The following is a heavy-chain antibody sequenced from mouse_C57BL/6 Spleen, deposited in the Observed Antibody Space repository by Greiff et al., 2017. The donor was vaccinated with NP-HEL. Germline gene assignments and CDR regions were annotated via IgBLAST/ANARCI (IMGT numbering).Heavy chain of an antibody. CDR3: ARLYYDPYYAMDY. CDR2: IYPGDGDT. D-gene: IGHD2-4*01. J-gene: IGHJ4*01. CDR1: GYAFSSYW. V-gene: IGHV1-80*01. Sequence: QVQLKQSGAELVKPGASVKISCKASGYAFSSYWMNWVKQRPGKGLEWIGQIYPGDGDTNYNGKFKGKATLTADKSSSTAYMQLSSLTSEASAVYFCARLYYDPYYAMDYWGQGTSVTVSS.